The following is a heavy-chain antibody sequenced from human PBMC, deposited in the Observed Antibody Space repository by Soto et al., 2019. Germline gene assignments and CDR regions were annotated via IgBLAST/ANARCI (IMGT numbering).Heavy chain of an antibody. CDR1: GFTFSGSA. Sequence: GGSLRLSCAASGFTFSGSAMHWVRQASGKGLEWVGRIRSKANNYATAYAVSVKGRFTISRDDSRNTAYLQMNSLKTEDTAVYYCARGVYDFWSGHPKGLDYWGQGTVVTVSS. V-gene: IGHV3-73*01. J-gene: IGHJ4*02. CDR3: ARGVYDFWSGHPKGLDY. D-gene: IGHD3-3*01. CDR2: IRSKANNYAT.